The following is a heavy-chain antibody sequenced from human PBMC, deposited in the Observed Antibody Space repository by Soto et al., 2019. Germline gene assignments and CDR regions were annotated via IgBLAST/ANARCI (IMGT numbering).Heavy chain of an antibody. Sequence: GESLKISCKGSGYSFTSYWIGWVRQMPGKGLEWMGIIYPGDSDTRYSPSFQGQVTISADKSISTAYLQWSSLKASDTAMYYCARLPPTSYCSSTSCYAGFDYWGQGTLVTVSS. V-gene: IGHV5-51*01. J-gene: IGHJ4*02. CDR1: GYSFTSYW. CDR2: IYPGDSDT. D-gene: IGHD2-2*01. CDR3: ARLPPTSYCSSTSCYAGFDY.